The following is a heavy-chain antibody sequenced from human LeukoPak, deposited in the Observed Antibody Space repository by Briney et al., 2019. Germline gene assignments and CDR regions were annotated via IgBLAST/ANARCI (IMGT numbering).Heavy chain of an antibody. J-gene: IGHJ4*02. CDR2: INPNSGGT. CDR3: ARGNDFWSGYRAAYYFDS. D-gene: IGHD3-3*01. CDR1: GYTFTGYY. V-gene: IGHV1-2*02. Sequence: ASVKVSCKASGYTFTGYYMHWVRQAPGRGLEWMGWINPNSGGTNYAQKFQGRVTMTRDTSINTAYMELSRLRSDDTAVYYCARGNDFWSGYRAAYYFDSWGQGTLVPVSS.